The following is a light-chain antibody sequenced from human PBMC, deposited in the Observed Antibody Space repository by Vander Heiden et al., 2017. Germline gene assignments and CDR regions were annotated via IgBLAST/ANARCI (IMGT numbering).Light chain of an antibody. CDR1: QSLLHSNGYNY. CDR2: LGS. Sequence: DLVMTLSPLSLTVSPGESPPLSCRSSQSLLHSNGYNYVGWYLQTPGQSPQLLIYLGSKRASGVPDRFSGGGSGTDFTLKISRVEAEDVGIYYCLQALQTWTFGQGTKVEIK. CDR3: LQALQTWT. V-gene: IGKV2-28*01. J-gene: IGKJ1*01.